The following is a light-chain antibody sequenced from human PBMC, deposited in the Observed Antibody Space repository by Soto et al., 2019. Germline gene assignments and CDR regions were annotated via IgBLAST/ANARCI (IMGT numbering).Light chain of an antibody. Sequence: DIQMTQSPSTLSASVGDRVTITCRASQSISTSLNWYQQKPGKAPNLLIFTSSNLESGVPSSFSGSVSVTDFTLTISSLQPEDFATYFCQQGYSRPRTFGQGTKVDNK. J-gene: IGKJ1*01. CDR1: QSISTS. CDR3: QQGYSRPRT. V-gene: IGKV1-39*01. CDR2: TSS.